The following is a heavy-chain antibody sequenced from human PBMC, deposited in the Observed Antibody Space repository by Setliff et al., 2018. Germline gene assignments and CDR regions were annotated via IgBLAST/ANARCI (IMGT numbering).Heavy chain of an antibody. D-gene: IGHD3-10*01. V-gene: IGHV3-53*01. CDR2: TYRSGVT. J-gene: IGHJ4*02. Sequence: PGGSLRLSCAASEFTFNKYWMTWVRQAPGKGLEWISVTYRSGVTNYADSVKGRFSISRDNSKNTLYLQMNSLRADDTAVYYCRLWSGETSRDYWGQGTLVTVSS. CDR3: RLWSGETSRDY. CDR1: EFTFNKYW.